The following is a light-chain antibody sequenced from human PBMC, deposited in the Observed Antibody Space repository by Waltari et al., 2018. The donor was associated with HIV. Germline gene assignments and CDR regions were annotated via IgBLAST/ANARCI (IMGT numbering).Light chain of an antibody. J-gene: IGKJ1*01. CDR3: MQDLHTPT. Sequence: DLVMTQSPLSLPVTSGEPAHLSCRSNQSLLHRNGNNFLDWYLQKPGQSPQLLIYLASNRASGVPERFSGSGSGTDFTLKISRVEAEDVGLYYCMQDLHTPTFGQGTKVEIK. CDR1: QSLLHRNGNNF. V-gene: IGKV2-28*01. CDR2: LAS.